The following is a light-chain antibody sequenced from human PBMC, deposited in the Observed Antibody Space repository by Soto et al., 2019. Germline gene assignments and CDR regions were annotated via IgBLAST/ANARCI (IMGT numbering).Light chain of an antibody. CDR2: DAS. V-gene: IGKV1-5*01. Sequence: DMHMTQSPSTLSASVGDRVTITSRASQSIGNWLAWYQQKPGKAPKLLIYDASTLESGVPSRFSGSGSGTEFTLTISSLQPDDFATYYCQQYNSYSSMFGHGTKVDIK. CDR1: QSIGNW. CDR3: QQYNSYSSM. J-gene: IGKJ1*01.